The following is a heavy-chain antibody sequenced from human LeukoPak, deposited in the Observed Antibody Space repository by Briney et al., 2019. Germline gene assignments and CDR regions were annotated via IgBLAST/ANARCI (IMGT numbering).Heavy chain of an antibody. CDR2: IKQDGSEK. CDR1: GFTFSSYW. Sequence: GGSLRLSCAASGFTFSSYWMSWVRQAPGKGLEWVANIKQDGSEKYYVDSVKGRFTISRDNAKNSLYLQMNSLRAEDTAVYYCAREIVGATLGNFDYWGQGTLVTVPS. CDR3: AREIVGATLGNFDY. V-gene: IGHV3-7*03. D-gene: IGHD1-26*01. J-gene: IGHJ4*02.